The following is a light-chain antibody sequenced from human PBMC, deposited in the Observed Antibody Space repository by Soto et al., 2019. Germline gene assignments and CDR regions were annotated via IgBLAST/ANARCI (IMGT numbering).Light chain of an antibody. CDR3: LHYNNWPLT. CDR2: AAS. J-gene: IGKJ4*01. V-gene: IGKV3-15*01. CDR1: QSVTNN. Sequence: ILMTHSPATLSVSPGEAATLSCRASQSVTNNLAWYQQKPGQAPRLLIYAASTRFTNIPARFSGSRSGTEFTLTISRLQPEDFAVYYCLHYNNWPLTFGGGTKVDIK.